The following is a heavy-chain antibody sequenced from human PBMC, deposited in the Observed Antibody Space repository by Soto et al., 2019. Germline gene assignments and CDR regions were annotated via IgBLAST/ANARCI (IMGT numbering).Heavy chain of an antibody. D-gene: IGHD4-17*01. CDR3: AKEYGRLDY. J-gene: IGHJ4*02. CDR1: GFTFSDYY. CDR2: IGSSSGYT. Sequence: PGGSLRLSCAASGFTFSDYYMSWIRQAPGKGLEWVSYIGSSSGYTSYADSVKGRFTISRDNAKNSLYLQMNSLRAEDTAVYYCAKEYGRLDYWGQGTLVTVSS. V-gene: IGHV3-11*06.